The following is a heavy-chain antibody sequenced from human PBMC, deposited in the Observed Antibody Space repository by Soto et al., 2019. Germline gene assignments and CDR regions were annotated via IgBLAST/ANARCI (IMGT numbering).Heavy chain of an antibody. CDR1: GFTFTDYW. CDR3: ARDRFIGTYYVKGVTYGFDH. J-gene: IGHJ4*02. CDR2: LNQDGSEK. D-gene: IGHD1-26*01. V-gene: IGHV3-7*03. Sequence: GGSLRLSCAASGFTFTDYWMSWVRQAPGKGLEWVANLNQDGSEKNCVDSVKGRFTISRDNAKNSVYLQLNSLRAEDTAVYYCARDRFIGTYYVKGVTYGFDHWGQVAPVTVSS.